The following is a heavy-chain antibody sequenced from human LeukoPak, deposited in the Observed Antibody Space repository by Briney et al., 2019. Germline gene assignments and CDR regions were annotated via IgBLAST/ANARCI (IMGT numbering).Heavy chain of an antibody. CDR2: INLSGGST. Sequence: ASVEVSCKASGYTFTSYYMHWVRQAPGQGLEWMGIINLSGGSTSYAQKFQGRVTMTRDTSTSTVYMELSSLRSEDTAVYYCARDSEHGYSYGGGMKDYWGQGTLVTVSS. D-gene: IGHD5-18*01. CDR1: GYTFTSYY. CDR3: ARDSEHGYSYGGGMKDY. J-gene: IGHJ4*02. V-gene: IGHV1-46*01.